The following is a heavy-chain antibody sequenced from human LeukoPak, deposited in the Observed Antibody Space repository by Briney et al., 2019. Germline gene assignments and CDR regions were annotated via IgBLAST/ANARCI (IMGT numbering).Heavy chain of an antibody. CDR2: ISGSGGST. V-gene: IGHV3-23*01. D-gene: IGHD6-19*01. Sequence: GGSLRLSCAASGFTFSSYAMSWVRQAPGKGLEWVSAISGSGGSTYYADSVKGRFTISRDNSKNTLYLQMNSLRAEDTAVYYCAKSKYSSGWGFSGLYGMDVWGQGTTVTVSS. J-gene: IGHJ6*02. CDR3: AKSKYSSGWGFSGLYGMDV. CDR1: GFTFSSYA.